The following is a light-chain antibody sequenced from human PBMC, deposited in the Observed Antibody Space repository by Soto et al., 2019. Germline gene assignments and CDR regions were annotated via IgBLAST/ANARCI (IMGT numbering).Light chain of an antibody. V-gene: IGKV3-20*01. CDR3: QHYDGSPRT. CDR1: QSVTNDN. Sequence: QANRAISPERRTQLYRRIAQSVTNDNIACYKQKPDKAPRLLGSGIFNRATGVPARFSGSGSGTDFTLTISGLEPEDSAVYYCQHYDGSPRTFGQGTKVDIK. CDR2: GIF. J-gene: IGKJ1*01.